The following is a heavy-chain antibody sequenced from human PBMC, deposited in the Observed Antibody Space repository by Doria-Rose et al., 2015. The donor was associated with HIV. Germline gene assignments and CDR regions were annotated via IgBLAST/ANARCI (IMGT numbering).Heavy chain of an antibody. CDR3: FYSSSSETFDF. V-gene: IGHV4-39*07. J-gene: IGHJ4*02. D-gene: IGHD6-13*01. CDR2: FYYSGST. Sequence: SSSDYYWGWVRQPPGKGLEGFGNFYYSGSTYHNPSLDSRVTRSVDTAKNQSSLNLKSVTAADTAVYDCFYSSSSETFDFWGQGTLVTVAP. CDR1: SSSDYY.